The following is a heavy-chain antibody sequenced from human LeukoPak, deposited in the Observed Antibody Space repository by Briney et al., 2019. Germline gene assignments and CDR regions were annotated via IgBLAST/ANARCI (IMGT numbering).Heavy chain of an antibody. V-gene: IGHV3-13*01. CDR3: ARGAEGRSSTYGMDV. Sequence: GGSLILSCAASGFTFSSYDMHWVRQATGKGLEWVSTIGTAGDTYYPGSVKGRFTISRENAKNSLYLQMNSLRAGDTAVYYCARGAEGRSSTYGMDVWGQGTTVTVSS. D-gene: IGHD2-15*01. CDR1: GFTFSSYD. CDR2: IGTAGDT. J-gene: IGHJ6*02.